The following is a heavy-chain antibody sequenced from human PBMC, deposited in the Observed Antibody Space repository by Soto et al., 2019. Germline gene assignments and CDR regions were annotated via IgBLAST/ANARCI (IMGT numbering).Heavy chain of an antibody. J-gene: IGHJ4*02. CDR2: IYYSGIT. D-gene: IGHD6-19*01. V-gene: IGHV4-59*01. Sequence: PSETLSLTCTVSGGSITSYYWSWIRQPPGKGLEWIGYIYYSGITNYNPSLKSRVTISVDTSKNQFSLKLSSVTAADTAVYYCARIRYSSGWTLDYWGQGTLVTVSS. CDR3: ARIRYSSGWTLDY. CDR1: GGSITSYY.